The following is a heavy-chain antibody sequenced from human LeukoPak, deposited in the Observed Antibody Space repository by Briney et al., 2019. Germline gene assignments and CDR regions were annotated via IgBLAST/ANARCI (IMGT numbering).Heavy chain of an antibody. Sequence: GGSLRLSCTTSGFAFDDFAMSWVRQAPGKGLEWVSAISTSGGSTYYADSVKGRFTISRDNSKNTLYLQMNSLSAEDTAVYYCAKRASPPYYFDYWGQGTLVTVSS. CDR1: GFAFDDFA. V-gene: IGHV3-23*01. CDR2: ISTSGGST. J-gene: IGHJ4*02. CDR3: AKRASPPYYFDY.